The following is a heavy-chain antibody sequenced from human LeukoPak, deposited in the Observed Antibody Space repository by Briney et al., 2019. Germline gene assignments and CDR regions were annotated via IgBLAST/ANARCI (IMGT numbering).Heavy chain of an antibody. CDR1: GYTFTSYD. D-gene: IGHD3-22*01. J-gene: IGHJ5*02. CDR2: MNPNSGNT. Sequence: GASVKVSCKASGYTFTSYDIYWVRQATGQGLEWMGWMNPNSGNTGYAQKFQGRVTMTRSTSISTAYMELSSLRSEDTAVYYCARANLDSSGYSWFAPWGQGTLVTVSS. V-gene: IGHV1-8*01. CDR3: ARANLDSSGYSWFAP.